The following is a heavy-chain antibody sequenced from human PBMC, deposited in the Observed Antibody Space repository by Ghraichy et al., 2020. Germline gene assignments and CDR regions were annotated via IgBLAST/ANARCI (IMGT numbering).Heavy chain of an antibody. V-gene: IGHV4-31*03. J-gene: IGHJ6*02. D-gene: IGHD3-10*01. CDR3: ASMVRGVIIRYYYYGMDV. CDR1: GGSISSGGYY. Sequence: SETLSLTCTVSGGSISSGGYYWSWIRQHPGKGLEWIGYIYYSGSTYYNPSLKSRVTISVDTSKNQFSLKLSSVTAADTAVYYCASMVRGVIIRYYYYGMDVWGQGTTVTVSS. CDR2: IYYSGST.